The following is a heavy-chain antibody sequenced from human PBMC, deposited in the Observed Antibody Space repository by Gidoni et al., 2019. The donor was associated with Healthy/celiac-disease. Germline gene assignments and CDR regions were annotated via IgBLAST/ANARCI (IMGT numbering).Heavy chain of an antibody. J-gene: IGHJ6*02. CDR1: GGSFRGYY. V-gene: IGHV4-34*01. Sequence: QVQLQQWGAGLLKPSETLSLTCAVYGGSFRGYYWSWIRQPPGKGLEWIGEINHSGSTNYNPSLKSRVTISVDTSKNQFSLKLSSVTAADTAVYYCARMRGGDYGGVSAYYYYGMDVWGQGTTVTVSS. CDR2: INHSGST. D-gene: IGHD4-17*01. CDR3: ARMRGGDYGGVSAYYYYGMDV.